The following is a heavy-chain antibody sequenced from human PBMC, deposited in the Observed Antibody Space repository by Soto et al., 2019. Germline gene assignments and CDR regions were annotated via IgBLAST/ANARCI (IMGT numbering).Heavy chain of an antibody. J-gene: IGHJ5*02. CDR1: GFTFSNCA. CDR3: ARGSSGYYYNDWFDP. D-gene: IGHD3-22*01. Sequence: EVQLLESGGNLVQPGGSLRLSCAASGFTFSNCAMSWVRQAPGKGLEWVSIISGTGGSTYYADSVKGRFTISRDNSKNTLDLQMNSLRAGDTALYYCARGSSGYYYNDWFDPWGQGTRVTVAS. CDR2: ISGTGGST. V-gene: IGHV3-23*01.